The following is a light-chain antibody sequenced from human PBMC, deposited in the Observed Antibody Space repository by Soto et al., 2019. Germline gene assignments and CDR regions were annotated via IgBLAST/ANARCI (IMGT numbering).Light chain of an antibody. CDR3: KKNNRAPRT. J-gene: IGKJ1*01. V-gene: IGKV1-27*01. CDR1: QGISNY. Sequence: DIQMTQSPSSLSASVGDRVTITCRASQGISNYLAWYQQKPGKVPKLLIYAASTLQSGVPSRFSGSGSGTDFTPTTSRLQPEDVETYNFKKNNRAPRTLGKGTKGEIK. CDR2: AAS.